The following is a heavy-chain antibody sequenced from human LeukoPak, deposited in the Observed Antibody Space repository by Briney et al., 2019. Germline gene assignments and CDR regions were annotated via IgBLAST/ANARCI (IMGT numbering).Heavy chain of an antibody. CDR2: ISTNNGNT. J-gene: IGHJ3*02. V-gene: IGHV1-18*01. Sequence: ASVKVSCKASGYSFTSSDITWVRQAPGQGLEWMGWISTNNGNTNYAQKFQGRVRMTTERSTNTAYMELRTLRSDDTAVYYCARSDWAAVGPIDAFDIWGQGTMVTVSS. CDR3: ARSDWAAVGPIDAFDI. CDR1: GYSFTSSD. D-gene: IGHD6-13*01.